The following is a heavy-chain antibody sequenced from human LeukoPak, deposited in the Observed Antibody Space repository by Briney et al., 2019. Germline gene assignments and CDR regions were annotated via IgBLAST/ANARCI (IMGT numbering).Heavy chain of an antibody. V-gene: IGHV1-2*02. CDR3: ARDRRSEIYYYYMDV. D-gene: IGHD1-26*01. Sequence: ASVKVSCKASGYTFTGYYMHWVRQAPGQGLEWTGWINPNSGGTNYAQKFQGRVTMTTDTSTSTAYMELRSLRSDDTAVYYCARDRRSEIYYYYMDVWGKGTTVTVSS. J-gene: IGHJ6*03. CDR1: GYTFTGYY. CDR2: INPNSGGT.